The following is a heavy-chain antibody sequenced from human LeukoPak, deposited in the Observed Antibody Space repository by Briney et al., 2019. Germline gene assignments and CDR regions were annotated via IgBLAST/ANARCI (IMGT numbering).Heavy chain of an antibody. CDR3: ARVDRIAARPGYFDY. D-gene: IGHD6-6*01. Sequence: PSETLSLTCTVSGGSISSHHWSWIRQPPGKGLEWIRYIYYSGSTNYNPSLKSRVTISVDTSKNQFSLKLSSVTAADTAVYYCARVDRIAARPGYFDYWGQGTLVTVSS. J-gene: IGHJ4*02. V-gene: IGHV4-59*11. CDR1: GGSISSHH. CDR2: IYYSGST.